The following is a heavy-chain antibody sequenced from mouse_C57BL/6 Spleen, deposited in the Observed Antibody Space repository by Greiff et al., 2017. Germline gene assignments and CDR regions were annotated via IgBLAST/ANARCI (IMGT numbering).Heavy chain of an antibody. CDR1: GYTFTSYW. D-gene: IGHD1-1*01. J-gene: IGHJ4*01. V-gene: IGHV1-55*01. Sequence: QVQLQQPGAELVKPGASVKMSCKASGYTFTSYWITWVKQRPGQGLEWIGDIYPGSGSTNYNEKFKSKATLTVDTSSSTAYMQLSSLTSEDSAVYYCARWDYYGSSYEAMDYWGQGTSVTVSS. CDR2: IYPGSGST. CDR3: ARWDYYGSSYEAMDY.